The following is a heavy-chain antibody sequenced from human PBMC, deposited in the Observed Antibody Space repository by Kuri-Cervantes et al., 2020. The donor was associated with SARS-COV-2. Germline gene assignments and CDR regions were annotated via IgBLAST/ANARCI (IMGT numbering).Heavy chain of an antibody. CDR2: ISSSSSTI. V-gene: IGHV3-48*02. J-gene: IGHJ5*02. Sequence: GESLKISCAASGFTFSSYSMNWVRQAPGKGLEWVSYISSSSSTIYYADSVKGRFTISRDNAKNSLYLQMNSLRDEDTAVYYCARVDCSGGSCYPQFDPWGQGTLVTVYS. CDR1: GFTFSSYS. D-gene: IGHD2-15*01. CDR3: ARVDCSGGSCYPQFDP.